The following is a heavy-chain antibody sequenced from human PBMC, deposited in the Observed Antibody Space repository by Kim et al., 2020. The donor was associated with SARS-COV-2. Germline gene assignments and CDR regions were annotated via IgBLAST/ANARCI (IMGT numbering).Heavy chain of an antibody. J-gene: IGHJ4*02. V-gene: IGHV3-23*01. Sequence: GGSLRPSCAASGFTFSSRAMSWVRQAPGKGPEWVASVNNGGNAYYADSVKGRFTVSRDITRDTLYLQMNSLRAEDTALYFCAKDHPSSGWPAFDSWGQGTLVTVSS. CDR1: GFTFSSRA. CDR2: VNNGGNA. D-gene: IGHD6-19*01. CDR3: AKDHPSSGWPAFDS.